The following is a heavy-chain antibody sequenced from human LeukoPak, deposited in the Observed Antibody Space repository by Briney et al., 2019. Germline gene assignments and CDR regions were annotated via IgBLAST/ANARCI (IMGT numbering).Heavy chain of an antibody. CDR2: IYTTGTT. D-gene: IGHD4-17*01. CDR3: ARAGTTVTTNWFDP. V-gene: IGHV4-61*02. Sequence: PSETLSLTCTVSGDSISSDYYYWNWIRQPAGKGLEWIGRIYTTGTTNYNPSLKSRVTISLDTSKNQFSLKLSSVTAADTALYYCARAGTTVTTNWFDPWGQGTLVTVSS. J-gene: IGHJ5*02. CDR1: GDSISSDYYY.